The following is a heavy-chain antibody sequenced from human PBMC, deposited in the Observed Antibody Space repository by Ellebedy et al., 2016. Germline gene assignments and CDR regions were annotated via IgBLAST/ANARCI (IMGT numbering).Heavy chain of an antibody. Sequence: ASVKVSCKASGYTFTSYYMHWVRQAPGQGLEWMGIINPSGGSTSYAQKLQGRVTMTRDTSTSTVYMELSSLRSEDTAVYYCARDGGYYDSSGYLDYWGQGTLVTVSS. CDR1: GYTFTSYY. V-gene: IGHV1-46*04. J-gene: IGHJ4*02. CDR3: ARDGGYYDSSGYLDY. CDR2: INPSGGST. D-gene: IGHD3-22*01.